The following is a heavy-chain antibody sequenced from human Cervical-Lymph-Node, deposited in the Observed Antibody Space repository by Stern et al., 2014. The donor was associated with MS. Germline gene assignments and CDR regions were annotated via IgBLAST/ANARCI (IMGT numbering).Heavy chain of an antibody. CDR3: ARDQRGITIFGVVTDYYYLGMDV. Sequence: VQLLQSGAEVKKPGASVKVSCKTSGYIFTGYYIHWVRQAPGQGLEWMAWINPNTGGTTYAQKFQGRVTMSRDTSISTAYVELSSLTSDDTAVYYCARDQRGITIFGVVTDYYYLGMDVWGQGTTVTVSS. D-gene: IGHD3-3*01. CDR1: GYIFTGYY. CDR2: INPNTGGT. V-gene: IGHV1-2*02. J-gene: IGHJ6*02.